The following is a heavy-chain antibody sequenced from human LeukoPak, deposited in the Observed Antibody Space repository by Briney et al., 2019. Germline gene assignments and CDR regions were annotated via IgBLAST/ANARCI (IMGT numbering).Heavy chain of an antibody. CDR1: GGTFSSYA. CDR2: IIPIFGTA. D-gene: IGHD3-3*01. J-gene: IGHJ4*02. CDR3: AGAGGIRFLEWLSSY. V-gene: IGHV1-69*13. Sequence: ASVKVSCKASGGTFSSYAISWVRQAPGQGLEWMGGIIPIFGTANYAQKFQGRVTITADESTSTAYMELSSLRSEDTAVYYCAGAGGIRFLEWLSSYWGQGTLVTVSS.